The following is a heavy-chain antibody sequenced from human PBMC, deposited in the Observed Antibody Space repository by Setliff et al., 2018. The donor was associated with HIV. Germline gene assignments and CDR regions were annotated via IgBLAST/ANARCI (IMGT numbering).Heavy chain of an antibody. Sequence: GGSLRLSCAASGFTFSDYYMSWIRQAPGKGLEWVSYISSSSSYTNYADSVKGRFTISRDNSKNTLYLQMSSLRVEDTALYYCARAPGRFVYNSYFFDYWGQGTLVTVSS. CDR3: ARAPGRFVYNSYFFDY. CDR2: ISSSSSYT. V-gene: IGHV3-11*05. J-gene: IGHJ4*02. CDR1: GFTFSDYY. D-gene: IGHD3-3*01.